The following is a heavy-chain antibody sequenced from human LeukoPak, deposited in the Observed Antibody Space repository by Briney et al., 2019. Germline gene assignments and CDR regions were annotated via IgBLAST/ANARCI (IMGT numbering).Heavy chain of an antibody. J-gene: IGHJ4*02. V-gene: IGHV3-43D*03. CDR2: ITWDGGST. CDR1: GFTFDDYA. D-gene: IGHD2-2*01. CDR3: AEPLGLGYCNRTSCRGYYFGF. Sequence: GGSLRLSCAASGFTFDDYAMHWVRQAPGKGLEWVSLITWDGGSTYYADSVRDRFTISRDNSENTLSLQMNSLRPEDTAVYYFAEPLGLGYCNRTSCRGYYFGFLGQGTLVTVSS.